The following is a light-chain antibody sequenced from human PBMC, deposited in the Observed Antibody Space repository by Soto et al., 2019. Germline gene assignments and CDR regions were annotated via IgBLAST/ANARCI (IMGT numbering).Light chain of an antibody. CDR3: ISYTSGSTLYV. J-gene: IGLJ1*01. V-gene: IGLV2-14*01. CDR1: SSDVGGYNY. Sequence: QSALTQPASVSGSPGQSITISYTGTSSDVGGYNYVSWYQQHPGKAPKLMIYEVSNRPSGISNRFSGSKSGNTASLTISGLQAEDEADYYCISYTSGSTLYVFGTGTKLTVL. CDR2: EVS.